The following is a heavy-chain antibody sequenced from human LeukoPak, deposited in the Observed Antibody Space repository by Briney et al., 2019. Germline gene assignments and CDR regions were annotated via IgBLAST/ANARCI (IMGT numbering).Heavy chain of an antibody. CDR3: ARDQEGFDY. CDR1: GYTFTSNY. J-gene: IGHJ4*02. V-gene: IGHV1-46*01. CDR2: IYPRDGST. Sequence: ASVKVSCKASGYTFTSNYIHWVRQAPVQGLEWMGMIYPRDGSTSYARKFQGRVTVTRDTSTSTVHMELSGLRSEDTAVYYCARDQEGFDYWGQGTLVTVSS.